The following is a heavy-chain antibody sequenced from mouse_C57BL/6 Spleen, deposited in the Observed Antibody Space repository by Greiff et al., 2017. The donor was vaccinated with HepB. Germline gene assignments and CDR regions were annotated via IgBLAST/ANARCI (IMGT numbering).Heavy chain of an antibody. V-gene: IGHV3-6*01. CDR2: ISYDGSN. J-gene: IGHJ2*01. CDR3: ARGYKLVDY. D-gene: IGHD4-1*01. CDR1: GYSITSGYY. Sequence: EVKLQESGPGLVKPSQSLSLTCSVTGYSITSGYYWNWIRQFPGNKLEWMGYISYDGSNNYNPSLKNRISITRDTSKNQFFLKLNSVTTEDTATYYGARGYKLVDYWGQGTTLTVSS.